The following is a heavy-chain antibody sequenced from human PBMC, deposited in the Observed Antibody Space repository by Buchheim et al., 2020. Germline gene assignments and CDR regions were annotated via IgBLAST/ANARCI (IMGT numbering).Heavy chain of an antibody. V-gene: IGHV3-74*01. D-gene: IGHD6-19*01. CDR3: VRSSGRHDY. Sequence: EVQLVESGGGLIQPGGSLRLSCAASGFTFSSHWMHWVRQAPGKGLVWVARIDSDVTNTVYADSVKGRFTISRDNAKNTLYLQMDSLRAEDTAVYHCVRSSGRHDYWGQGTL. J-gene: IGHJ4*02. CDR2: IDSDVTNT. CDR1: GFTFSSHW.